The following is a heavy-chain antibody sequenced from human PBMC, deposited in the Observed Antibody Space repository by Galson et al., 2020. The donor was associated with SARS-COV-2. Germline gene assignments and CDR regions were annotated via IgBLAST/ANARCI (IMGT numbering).Heavy chain of an antibody. D-gene: IGHD6-6*01. V-gene: IGHV3-73*01. Sequence: GESLKISCAASGFTFSDSTIHWVRQASGKGLEWVGRIRSKANTYATVYAASVKGRFTISRDDSKSTAYLEMSSLKTEDTAVYYCTRVPPYRSALWDGLEMWGQGTMVAVSS. CDR3: TRVPPYRSALWDGLEM. CDR2: IRSKANTYAT. CDR1: GFTFSDST. J-gene: IGHJ3*02.